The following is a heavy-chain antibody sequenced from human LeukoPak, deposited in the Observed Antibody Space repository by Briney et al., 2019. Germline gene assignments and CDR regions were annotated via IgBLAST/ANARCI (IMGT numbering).Heavy chain of an antibody. CDR2: IYYSGST. Sequence: SETLSLTCTASGGSVSSGSYYWSWIRQPPGKGLEWIGYIYYSGSTNYNPSLKSRVTISVDTSKNQFSLKLRSVTAADTAVYYCARDPPYDSSGYYPTWGQGTLVTVSS. CDR3: ARDPPYDSSGYYPT. CDR1: GGSVSSGSYY. J-gene: IGHJ5*02. D-gene: IGHD3-22*01. V-gene: IGHV4-61*01.